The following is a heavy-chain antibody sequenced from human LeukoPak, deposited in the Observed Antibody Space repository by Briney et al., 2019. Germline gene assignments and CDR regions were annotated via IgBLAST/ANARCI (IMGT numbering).Heavy chain of an antibody. Sequence: SETLSLTCTVSGGSISSYYWSWIRQPLGKGLERIGYIYYSGSTNYNPSLKSRVTISVDTSKNQFSLKLSSVTAADTAVYYCARAGGSSGSNWFDPWGQGTLVTVSS. CDR2: IYYSGST. J-gene: IGHJ5*02. CDR1: GGSISSYY. D-gene: IGHD6-19*01. CDR3: ARAGGSSGSNWFDP. V-gene: IGHV4-59*01.